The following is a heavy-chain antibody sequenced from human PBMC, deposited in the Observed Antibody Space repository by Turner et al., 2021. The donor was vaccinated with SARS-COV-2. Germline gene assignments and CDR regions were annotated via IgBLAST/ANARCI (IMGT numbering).Heavy chain of an antibody. CDR1: GITFDDYA. J-gene: IGHJ6*02. CDR3: AKDILGNYYYYTMDV. V-gene: IGHV3-9*01. D-gene: IGHD7-27*01. Sequence: EVQLVEFGGGLVQPGRSLRLSCAASGITFDDYAMHWVRQAPGKGLEWVSGISWNSGNIVYADSVKGRFTISRDNAKNSLYLQMNSLRAEDTALYYCAKDILGNYYYYTMDVWGQGTTVTVSS. CDR2: ISWNSGNI.